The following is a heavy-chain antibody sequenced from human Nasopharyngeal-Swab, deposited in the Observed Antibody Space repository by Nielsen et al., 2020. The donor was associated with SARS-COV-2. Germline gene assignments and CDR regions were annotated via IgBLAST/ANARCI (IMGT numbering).Heavy chain of an antibody. V-gene: IGHV4-34*01. CDR1: GGSFSGSP. J-gene: IGHJ4*02. D-gene: IGHD2-2*01. CDR2: INHRGGT. CDR3: ARGPDQVHSFDS. Sequence: GSLRLSCAVYGGSFSGSPWSWLRLLPGKGLEWIGEINHRGGTAYRSSLKSRVSISVDTSKNQFSLELRSVTAADTAVYFCARGPDQVHSFDSWDQGRLVTVSS.